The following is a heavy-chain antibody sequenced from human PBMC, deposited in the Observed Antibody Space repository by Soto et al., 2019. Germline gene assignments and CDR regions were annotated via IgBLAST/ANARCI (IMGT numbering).Heavy chain of an antibody. D-gene: IGHD3-3*01. J-gene: IGHJ6*02. CDR3: ARDIRFLRSYYGMDV. CDR2: INPSGGST. V-gene: IGHV1-46*01. Sequence: ASVKVSCKASGYTFTSYYMHWVRQAPGQGLEWMGIINPSGGSTSYAQKFQGRVTMTRDTSTSTVYMELSSLRSEDTAVYYCARDIRFLRSYYGMDVWGPGTSVTVSS. CDR1: GYTFTSYY.